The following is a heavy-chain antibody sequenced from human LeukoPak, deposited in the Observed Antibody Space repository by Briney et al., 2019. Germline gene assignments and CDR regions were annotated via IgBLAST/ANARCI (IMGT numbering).Heavy chain of an antibody. Sequence: ASVKVSCKASGYTFTGSYMHWVRQAPGQGLEWVGRINPNSGGTSFAQKFQGSVTMTRNTSISTAYMKLSRLRSDDTAVYYCARGLENFDCWGQGTLVTVSS. J-gene: IGHJ4*02. CDR1: GYTFTGSY. CDR2: INPNSGGT. V-gene: IGHV1-2*06. D-gene: IGHD4-11*01. CDR3: ARGLENFDC.